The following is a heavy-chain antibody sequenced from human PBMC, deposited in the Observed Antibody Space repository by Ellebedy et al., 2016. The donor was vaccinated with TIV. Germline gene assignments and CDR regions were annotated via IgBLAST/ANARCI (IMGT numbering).Heavy chain of an antibody. CDR3: AASIGTIAIFDY. J-gene: IGHJ4*02. Sequence: GGSLRLSXAASGFTFSSNSMNWVRQAPGKGLVWVSRINSDGSSTSYADSVKGRFTISRDNAKNTLYLQMNSLRAEDTAVYYCAASIGTIAIFDYWGQGTLVTVSS. V-gene: IGHV3-74*01. CDR1: GFTFSSNS. D-gene: IGHD1-14*01. CDR2: INSDGSST.